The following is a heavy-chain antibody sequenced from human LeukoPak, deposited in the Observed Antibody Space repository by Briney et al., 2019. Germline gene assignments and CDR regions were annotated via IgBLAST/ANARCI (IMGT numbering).Heavy chain of an antibody. CDR2: INPNSGGT. Sequence: SVKVSCKASGYTFTGYYMHWVRQAPGQGLEWMGWINPNSGGTNYAQKFQGRVTMTRDTSISTAYMELSRLRFDDTAVYYCARDLGGSSGYYDAFDIWGQGTMVTVSS. V-gene: IGHV1-2*02. J-gene: IGHJ3*02. D-gene: IGHD3-22*01. CDR1: GYTFTGYY. CDR3: ARDLGGSSGYYDAFDI.